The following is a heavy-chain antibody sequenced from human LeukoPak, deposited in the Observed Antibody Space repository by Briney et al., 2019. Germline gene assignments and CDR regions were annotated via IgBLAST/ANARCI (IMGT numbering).Heavy chain of an antibody. CDR1: GGTFSSYA. J-gene: IGHJ4*02. D-gene: IGHD2-21*02. CDR3: ARGTRNCGGDCYPLDY. Sequence: ASVKVSCKASGGTFSSYAISWVRQAPGQGLEWMGGIIPIFGTASYAQKFQGRVTITADESTSTAYMELSSLRSEDTAVYYCARGTRNCGGDCYPLDYWGQGTLVTVSS. CDR2: IIPIFGTA. V-gene: IGHV1-69*13.